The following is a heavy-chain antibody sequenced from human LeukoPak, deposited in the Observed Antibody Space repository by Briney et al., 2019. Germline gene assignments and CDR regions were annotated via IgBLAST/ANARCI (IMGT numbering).Heavy chain of an antibody. CDR1: GGSISSYY. CDR2: IYYSGST. J-gene: IGHJ4*02. CDR3: ARLRYPYGDLYYFDY. Sequence: SETLSLTCTVSGGSISSYYWSWIRQPPGKGLEWLGYIYYSGSTNYNPSLKSRVTISVDTSKNQFSLKLSSVTAADTAVYYCARLRYPYGDLYYFDYWGQGTLVTVSS. V-gene: IGHV4-59*08. D-gene: IGHD4-17*01.